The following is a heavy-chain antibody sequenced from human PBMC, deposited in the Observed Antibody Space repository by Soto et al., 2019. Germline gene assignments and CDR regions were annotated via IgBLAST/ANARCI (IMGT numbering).Heavy chain of an antibody. CDR3: ARSRCYYGSGSYCYYGMDV. CDR1: GYSFTSYW. D-gene: IGHD3-10*01. CDR2: IDPSDSYT. V-gene: IGHV5-10-1*01. J-gene: IGHJ6*02. Sequence: PGESLKISCTGSGYSFTSYWISWVRQMPGKGLERMGRIDPSDSYTNYSPSFQGHVTISADKSISTAYLQWSSLKASDTAMYYCARSRCYYGSGSYCYYGMDVWGQGTTVTVSS.